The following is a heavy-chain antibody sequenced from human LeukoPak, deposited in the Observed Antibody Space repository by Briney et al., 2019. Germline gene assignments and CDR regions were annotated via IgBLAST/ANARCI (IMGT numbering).Heavy chain of an antibody. D-gene: IGHD3-22*01. CDR1: GFNFSSHT. J-gene: IGHJ4*02. CDR3: ARGSTMIVVVISTFDY. CDR2: ISYDGTNK. V-gene: IGHV3-30-3*01. Sequence: GGSLRLSCAASGFNFSSHTMRWVRQTPGKGLEWVAVISYDGTNKYYADSVKGRFTISRDNSKNTLYLQVNSLRAEDTAVYYCARGSTMIVVVISTFDYWGQGTLVTVSS.